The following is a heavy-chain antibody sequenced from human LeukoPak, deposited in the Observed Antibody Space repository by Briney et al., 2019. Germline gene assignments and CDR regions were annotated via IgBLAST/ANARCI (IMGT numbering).Heavy chain of an antibody. Sequence: SETLSLTCTVSGGSISSYYWSWIRQPAGKGLEWIGRIYTSGSTNYNPSLKSRVIMSVDTSKNQFSLKLSSVTAADTAVYYCAREPRDYDILTGYYNRLGFDYWGQGTLVTVSS. CDR3: AREPRDYDILTGYYNRLGFDY. D-gene: IGHD3-9*01. CDR1: GGSISSYY. J-gene: IGHJ4*02. V-gene: IGHV4-4*07. CDR2: IYTSGST.